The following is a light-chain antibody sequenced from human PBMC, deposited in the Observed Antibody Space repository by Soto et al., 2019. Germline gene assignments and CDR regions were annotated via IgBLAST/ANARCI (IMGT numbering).Light chain of an antibody. CDR2: GVS. CDR1: QSVRNN. CDR3: QQDNSYS. J-gene: IGKJ1*01. V-gene: IGKV3-15*01. Sequence: ELVMTQSHATLSVSPGERATLLCRASQSVRNNLAWYQQKPGQAPRLLIYGVSTRATGVPARFSGSGSGTEFTLTISSLQPDDFATYYCQQDNSYSFGQGTKVDIK.